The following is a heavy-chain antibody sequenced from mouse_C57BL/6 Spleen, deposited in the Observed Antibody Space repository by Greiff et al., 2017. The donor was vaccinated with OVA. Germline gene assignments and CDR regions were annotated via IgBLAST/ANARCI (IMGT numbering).Heavy chain of an antibody. J-gene: IGHJ1*03. CDR3: ARDYYYCSRHWYFDV. V-gene: IGHV2-9-1*01. Sequence: QVQLKESGPGLVAPSQRLSITCTISWVRQPPGKGLEWLGVIWTGGGTNYNSAIKSRLSISKDNSKSQVFLKMKSLQTDDTARYYCARDYYYCSRHWYFDVWGTGTTVTVSS. D-gene: IGHD1-1*01. CDR2: IWTGGGT.